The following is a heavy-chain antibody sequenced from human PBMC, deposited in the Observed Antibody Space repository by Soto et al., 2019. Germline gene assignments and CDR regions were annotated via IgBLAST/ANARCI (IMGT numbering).Heavy chain of an antibody. Sequence: SETLSLTCPVSGISISRNGYYWILVRQSPGKGLEWIGSIYYSGSPYYSPSFKSRVTISVNTSKNQFSLKLSSVTAADTAVYYCVNLNWGYWHFYLRGRGTLVTVSS. CDR3: VNLNWGYWHFYL. J-gene: IGHJ2*01. V-gene: IGHV4-39*01. CDR1: GISISRNGYY. D-gene: IGHD7-27*01. CDR2: IYYSGSP.